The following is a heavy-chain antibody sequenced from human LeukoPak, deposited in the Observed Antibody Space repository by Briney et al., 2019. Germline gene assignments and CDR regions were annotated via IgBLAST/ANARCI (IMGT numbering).Heavy chain of an antibody. V-gene: IGHV3-53*01. Sequence: GGSLRLSCAASGSTVSGNYMSWVRQAPGKGLEWVSVIYSGGSTYYADSVKGRFTISRDNSKNTLYLQMNSLRAEDTAVYYCARRGLLRERAFDIWGQGTMVTVSS. CDR3: ARRGLLRERAFDI. D-gene: IGHD1-1*01. J-gene: IGHJ3*02. CDR2: IYSGGST. CDR1: GSTVSGNY.